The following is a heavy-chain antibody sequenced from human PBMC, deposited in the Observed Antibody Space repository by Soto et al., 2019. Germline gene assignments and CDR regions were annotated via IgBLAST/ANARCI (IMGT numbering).Heavy chain of an antibody. CDR1: GYTFTSYA. CDR3: ARDVAGKNYFDP. Sequence: ASVKVSCKASGYTFTSYAMHWVRQAPGQRLEWMGWINAGNGNTKYSQKFQGRFTISRDNSKNTLYLQMNSLRVEDTAVYYCARDVAGKNYFDPWGQGTSVTVSS. CDR2: INAGNGNT. V-gene: IGHV1-3*01. D-gene: IGHD1-7*01. J-gene: IGHJ5*02.